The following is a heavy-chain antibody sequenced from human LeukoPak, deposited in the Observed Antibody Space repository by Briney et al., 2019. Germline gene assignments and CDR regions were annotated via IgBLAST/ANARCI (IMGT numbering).Heavy chain of an antibody. J-gene: IGHJ4*02. Sequence: SETLSLTCNVSGDSLRSSTYYWGWIRQPPGKGLQWIGSISYTGTTYYNPSLKSRVTISVDKSKNQVSLELTSMTAADTAVYYCAGRGGWNYFDYWGQGTLVTVSS. V-gene: IGHV4-39*01. CDR3: AGRGGWNYFDY. D-gene: IGHD2-15*01. CDR1: GDSLRSSTYY. CDR2: ISYTGTT.